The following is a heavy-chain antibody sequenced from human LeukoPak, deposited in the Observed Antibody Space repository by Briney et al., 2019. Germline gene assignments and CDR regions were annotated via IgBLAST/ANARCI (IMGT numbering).Heavy chain of an antibody. J-gene: IGHJ4*02. CDR1: GGSISSYY. D-gene: IGHD6-13*01. CDR2: SYYSGST. CDR3: ARHTDIAALSSLNY. Sequence: SETLSLTCTVSGGSISSYYWSCIRQTPGKGLEWIGDSYYSGSTNYNPSLKSRVTISVDTSKNQFSLKLSSVTAADTAVYYCARHTDIAALSSLNYWGQGTLVTVSS. V-gene: IGHV4-59*08.